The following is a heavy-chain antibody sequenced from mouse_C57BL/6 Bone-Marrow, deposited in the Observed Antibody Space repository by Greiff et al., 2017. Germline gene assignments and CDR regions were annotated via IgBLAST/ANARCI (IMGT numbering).Heavy chain of an antibody. V-gene: IGHV1-81*01. CDR3: ANPITTVGYYFDY. CDR2: IYPRSGNT. D-gene: IGHD1-1*01. Sequence: VKLQESGAELARPGASVKLSCKASGYTFTSYGISWVKQRTGQGLEWIGEIYPRSGNTYYNEKFKGKATLTADKSSSTAYMELRSLTSEDSAVYVCANPITTVGYYFDYWGQGTTLTVSS. J-gene: IGHJ2*01. CDR1: GYTFTSYG.